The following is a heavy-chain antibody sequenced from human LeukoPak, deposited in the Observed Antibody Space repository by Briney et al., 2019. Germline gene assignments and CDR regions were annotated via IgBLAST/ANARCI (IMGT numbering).Heavy chain of an antibody. J-gene: IGHJ6*02. CDR2: IKQDGSEK. Sequence: GGSLRLSCAASGFTFNNYWMSWVRQAPGKGLEWVANIKQDGSEKYYVDSVKGRFTISRDNAKKSLYLQMNSLRAEDSAVYYCARDRYYSMDVWGQGTTVTVSS. CDR1: GFTFNNYW. V-gene: IGHV3-7*01. CDR3: ARDRYYSMDV.